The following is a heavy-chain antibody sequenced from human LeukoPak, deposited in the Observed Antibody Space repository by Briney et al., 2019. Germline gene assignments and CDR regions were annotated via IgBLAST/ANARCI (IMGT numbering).Heavy chain of an antibody. Sequence: GGSLRLSCAASGFTFSDYYMSWIRQAPGKGLEWVSYISSSGSTIYYADSVKGRFTISMDNAKNSLYLQMNSLRADDTAVYYCARDPYGSGIYYFDYWGQGTLVTVSS. D-gene: IGHD3-10*01. CDR1: GFTFSDYY. J-gene: IGHJ4*02. CDR2: ISSSGSTI. V-gene: IGHV3-11*04. CDR3: ARDPYGSGIYYFDY.